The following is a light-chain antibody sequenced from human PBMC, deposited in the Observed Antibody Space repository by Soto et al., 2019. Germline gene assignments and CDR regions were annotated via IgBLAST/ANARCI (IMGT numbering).Light chain of an antibody. Sequence: NVLTQSPATLTLSPGERATLSCRASQSVSSYLAWYQQKPGQAPRLLIYDASNRATGIPARFSGSGSGTDFTLTISSLEPEDFAVYYCQQRSNWPWTFGQGTKV. V-gene: IGKV3-11*01. CDR3: QQRSNWPWT. J-gene: IGKJ1*01. CDR2: DAS. CDR1: QSVSSY.